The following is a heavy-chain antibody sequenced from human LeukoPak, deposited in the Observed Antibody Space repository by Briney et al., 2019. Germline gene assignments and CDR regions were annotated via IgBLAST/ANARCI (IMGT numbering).Heavy chain of an antibody. CDR2: ISGSGGST. J-gene: IGHJ4*02. Sequence: PGGSLRLSCAASGFTVSSNYMSWVRQAPGKGLEWVSAISGSGGSTYYADSVKGRFTISRDNSKNTLYLQMNSLRAEDTAVYYCAKDPLTYYDILTGYYPGGPLDYWGQGTLVTVSS. CDR1: GFTVSSNY. D-gene: IGHD3-9*01. CDR3: AKDPLTYYDILTGYYPGGPLDY. V-gene: IGHV3-23*01.